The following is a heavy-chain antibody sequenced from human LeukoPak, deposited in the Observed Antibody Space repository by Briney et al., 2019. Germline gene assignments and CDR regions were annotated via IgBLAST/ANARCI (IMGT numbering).Heavy chain of an antibody. J-gene: IGHJ6*02. CDR2: INHSGST. D-gene: IGHD1-7*01. Sequence: SETLSLTCAVYGGSFSGYYWSWIRQPPGKGLEWIGEINHSGSTNYNPSLKSRVTISVDTSKNQFSLKLSSVTAADTAVYYCAXXWDWNYVSYYGMDVWGQGTTVTVSS. CDR3: AXXWDWNYVSYYGMDV. V-gene: IGHV4-34*01. CDR1: GGSFSGYY.